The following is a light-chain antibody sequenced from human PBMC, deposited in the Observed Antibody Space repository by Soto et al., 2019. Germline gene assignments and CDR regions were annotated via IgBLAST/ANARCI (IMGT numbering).Light chain of an antibody. CDR2: GNS. V-gene: IGLV1-40*01. CDR3: QSYDGSLSAL. Sequence: QSVLAQPPSVSGAPGQRVTISCTGSSSNIGAGYDVHWYQQLPGTAPKLLIYGNSNRPSGVPDRFSGSKSGTSASLAITGLQAEDEADYYCQSYDGSLSALFGTGNKVTVL. CDR1: SSNIGAGYD. J-gene: IGLJ1*01.